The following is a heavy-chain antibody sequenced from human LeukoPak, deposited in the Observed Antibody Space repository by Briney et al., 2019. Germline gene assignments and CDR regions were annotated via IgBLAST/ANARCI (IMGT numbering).Heavy chain of an antibody. CDR2: ISAYNGNT. J-gene: IGHJ4*02. Sequence: ASVKVSCKASGYTFTSYGISWVRQAPGQGLEWMGWISAYNGNTNYAQKLQGRVTMTTDTSTSTAYIELRSLRSDDTAVYYCARDVSDGGWPFDYWGQGTLVTVSS. V-gene: IGHV1-18*01. CDR3: ARDVSDGGWPFDY. CDR1: GYTFTSYG. D-gene: IGHD6-19*01.